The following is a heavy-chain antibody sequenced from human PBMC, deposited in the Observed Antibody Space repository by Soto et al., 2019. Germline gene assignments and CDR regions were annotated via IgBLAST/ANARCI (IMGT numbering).Heavy chain of an antibody. J-gene: IGHJ6*02. D-gene: IGHD6-19*01. V-gene: IGHV5-51*01. CDR1: GYSFTRYW. CDR3: ARVPDSSLGTMDV. CDR2: IYPGDSDA. Sequence: GESLKISCKASGYSFTRYWISWVRQMPGKGLEWMGIIYPGDSDAKYSPSFQGQATISADKSISTAYLQWSSLKASDTAMYYCARVPDSSLGTMDVWGQGTTVTVSS.